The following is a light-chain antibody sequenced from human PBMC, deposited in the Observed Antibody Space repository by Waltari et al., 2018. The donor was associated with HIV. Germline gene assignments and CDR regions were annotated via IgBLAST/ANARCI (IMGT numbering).Light chain of an antibody. Sequence: IRMTQSPSSFSASIGDRVTITCRASQGISNSVAWYQQKPVAAPKLLIYDASVLQSGVPSRFSGGGSGSDFSLTISCLQSEDFATYYCQHYHSDPPTFGPGTRVEIK. V-gene: IGKV1-8*01. CDR1: QGISNS. CDR2: DAS. J-gene: IGKJ1*01. CDR3: QHYHSDPPT.